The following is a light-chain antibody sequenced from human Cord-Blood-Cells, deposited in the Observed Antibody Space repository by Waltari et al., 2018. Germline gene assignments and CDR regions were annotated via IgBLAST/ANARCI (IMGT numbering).Light chain of an antibody. CDR3: QVWDSSSDHYV. CDR1: NIGSKS. J-gene: IGLJ1*01. V-gene: IGLV3-21*04. Sequence: SYVLTQPPSVSVAPGKTARITCGGNNIGSKSVHWYQQKPGQAPVLVIYYDSDRPSGIPERFAVSNSGNTATLTISRVEAGDEADYYCQVWDSSSDHYVFGTGTKVTVL. CDR2: YDS.